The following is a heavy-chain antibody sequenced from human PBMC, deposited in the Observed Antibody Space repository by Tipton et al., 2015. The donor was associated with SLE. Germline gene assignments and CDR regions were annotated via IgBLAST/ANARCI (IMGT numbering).Heavy chain of an antibody. Sequence: GLVKPSETLSLTCTVSGGSISSHYWGWIRQPPGKGLEWIGSIYYSGSTYYNPSLKSRVTISVDTSKNQFSLKLSSVTAADTAVYYCASQVVTPRGMDVWGQGTTVTVSS. J-gene: IGHJ6*02. CDR3: ASQVVTPRGMDV. CDR2: IYYSGST. D-gene: IGHD4-23*01. V-gene: IGHV4-39*07. CDR1: GGSISSHY.